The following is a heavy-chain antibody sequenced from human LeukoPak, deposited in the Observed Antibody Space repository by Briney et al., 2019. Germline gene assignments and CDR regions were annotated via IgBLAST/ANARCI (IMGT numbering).Heavy chain of an antibody. CDR1: GGSISIYS. V-gene: IGHV4-59*08. Sequence: PSETLSLTCTVSGGSISIYSWTWIRQPPGKGLEWIGCISYSGTTDSNPSLKSRVTISLDTSRKQFSLKLSSVTAADTAEYFCARHEYYYGSGSDYGLDVWGQGTTVTVSS. CDR3: ARHEYYYGSGSDYGLDV. D-gene: IGHD3-10*01. J-gene: IGHJ6*02. CDR2: ISYSGTT.